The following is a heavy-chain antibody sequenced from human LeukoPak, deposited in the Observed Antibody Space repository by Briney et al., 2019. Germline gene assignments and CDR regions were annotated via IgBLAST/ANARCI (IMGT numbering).Heavy chain of an antibody. J-gene: IGHJ3*02. CDR1: RFTFSSYG. CDR2: IRYDGGNK. Sequence: GGSLRLSCAASRFTFSSYGMHWVRQAPGKGLEWVAFIRYDGGNKYYADSVKGRFTISRDNSKNTLYLQMNSLRGEDTAVYYCACLTTADAFDIWGQGTMVTVSS. D-gene: IGHD3-22*01. CDR3: ACLTTADAFDI. V-gene: IGHV3-30*02.